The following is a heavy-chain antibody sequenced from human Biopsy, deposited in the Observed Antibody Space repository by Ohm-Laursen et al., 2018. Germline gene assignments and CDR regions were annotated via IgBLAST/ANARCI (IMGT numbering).Heavy chain of an antibody. Sequence: ASVKVSCKPSGGSFISYAISWVRQAPGQGLEWMGGIIPFFGTANYAQKFQGRVTITADESTSTAYMELSSLRSDDTAVYYCARDALGGGSYRFFYWGQGSLVTVSS. CDR3: ARDALGGGSYRFFY. CDR2: IIPFFGTA. J-gene: IGHJ4*02. V-gene: IGHV1-69*13. CDR1: GGSFISYA. D-gene: IGHD1-26*01.